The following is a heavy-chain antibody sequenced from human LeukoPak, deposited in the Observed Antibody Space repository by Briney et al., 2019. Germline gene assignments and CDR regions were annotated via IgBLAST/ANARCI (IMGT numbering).Heavy chain of an antibody. CDR3: ARDTSGGPYNYFDP. V-gene: IGHV1-2*02. CDR2: INPNSGGT. D-gene: IGHD6-25*01. CDR1: GYTFTHYY. Sequence: ASVKVSCKASGYTFTHYYIYWVRQAPGQGLEWMGWINPNSGGTNYAQKFLGRVTMTRDTSISTAYMEMSSLRPDDTAVYYCARDTSGGPYNYFDPWGQGTLVTVSS. J-gene: IGHJ5*02.